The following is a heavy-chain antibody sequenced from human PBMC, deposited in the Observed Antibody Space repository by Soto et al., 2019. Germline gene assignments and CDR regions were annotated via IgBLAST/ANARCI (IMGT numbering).Heavy chain of an antibody. D-gene: IGHD1-1*01. J-gene: IGHJ6*02. CDR3: ARDRAGTTSYYGMDV. Sequence: ASVKVSCKASGYTFTGYYMHWVRQAPGQGLEWMGWINPNSGGTNYAQKFQGWVTMTRDTSISTAYMELSRLRSDDTAVYYCARDRAGTTSYYGMDVWGQGTTVTVSS. V-gene: IGHV1-2*04. CDR1: GYTFTGYY. CDR2: INPNSGGT.